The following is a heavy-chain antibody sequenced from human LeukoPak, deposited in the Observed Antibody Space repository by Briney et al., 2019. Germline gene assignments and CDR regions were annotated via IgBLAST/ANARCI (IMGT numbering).Heavy chain of an antibody. CDR1: GFTFSSYG. Sequence: PGGSLRLSCAASGFTFSSYGMSWVRQAPGKGLEWVSAISGSGGSTYYADSVKGRFTISRDNSKNTLYLQMNSLRAEDTAVYYCAKTAGAYNLGSVYYYYMDVWGKGTTVTISS. CDR2: ISGSGGST. J-gene: IGHJ6*03. D-gene: IGHD1-14*01. V-gene: IGHV3-23*01. CDR3: AKTAGAYNLGSVYYYYMDV.